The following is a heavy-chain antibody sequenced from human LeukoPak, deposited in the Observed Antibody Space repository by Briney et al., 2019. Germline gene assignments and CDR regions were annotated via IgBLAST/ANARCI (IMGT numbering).Heavy chain of an antibody. J-gene: IGHJ5*02. D-gene: IGHD6-13*01. CDR2: VYNSGDT. CDR3: ARLEGSSWYEGWFDP. Sequence: TSETLSLTCTVSGGSTSGDYWSWIRQSPGKGLEWVGYVYNSGDTGKNPSLKSRVTILLDTSKNQCSLKLSSVTAADTAVYYCARLEGSSWYEGWFDPWGQGTLVTVSS. V-gene: IGHV4-59*01. CDR1: GGSTSGDY.